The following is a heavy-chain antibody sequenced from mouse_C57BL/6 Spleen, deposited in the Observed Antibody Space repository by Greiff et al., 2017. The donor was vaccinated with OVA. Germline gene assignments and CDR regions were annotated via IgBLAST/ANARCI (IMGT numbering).Heavy chain of an antibody. CDR2: INLNNGGT. V-gene: IGHV1-18*01. J-gene: IGHJ1*03. D-gene: IGHD2-5*01. CDR3: ARSPYYSNYDWYFDV. CDR1: GYTFTDYN. Sequence: EVQLQQSGPELVKPGASVKIPCKASGYTFTDYNMDWVKQSHGKSLEWIGDINLNNGGTIYNQKFKGKATLTVDKSSSTAYMELRSLTSEDTAVYYCARSPYYSNYDWYFDVWGTGTTVTVSS.